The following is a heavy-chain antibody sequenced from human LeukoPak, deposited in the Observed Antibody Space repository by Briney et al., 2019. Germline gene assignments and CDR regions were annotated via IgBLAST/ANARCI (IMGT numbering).Heavy chain of an antibody. CDR3: ARDYAYSYSYLRYFHH. J-gene: IGHJ1*01. V-gene: IGHV3-21*01. CDR2: ISSSSSYI. D-gene: IGHD5-18*01. CDR1: GFTFSSYS. Sequence: PGGSLRLSCAASGFTFSSYSMNWVRQAPGKGLEWVSSISSSSSYIYYADSVKGRFTISRDNAKNSLYLQMNSLRAEDTAVYYCARDYAYSYSYLRYFHHWGQGTQVTVSS.